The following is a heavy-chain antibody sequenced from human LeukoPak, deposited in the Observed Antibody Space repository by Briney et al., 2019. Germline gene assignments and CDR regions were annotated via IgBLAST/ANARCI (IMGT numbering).Heavy chain of an antibody. CDR1: GFTVSSNY. Sequence: GGSLRLSCAASGFTVSSNYMDWVRQAPGKGLDWVAVILSGGSTYYADSVKGRFTISRDDSKSTVYLQMNSLRAEDTAVYYCAREANSGYCSGGDCYRDYYFGMDVWGQGTTVTVSS. CDR2: ILSGGST. CDR3: AREANSGYCSGGDCYRDYYFGMDV. D-gene: IGHD2-15*01. J-gene: IGHJ6*02. V-gene: IGHV3-53*01.